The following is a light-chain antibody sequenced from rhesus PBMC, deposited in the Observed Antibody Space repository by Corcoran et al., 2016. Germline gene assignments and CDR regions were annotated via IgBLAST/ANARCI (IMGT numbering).Light chain of an antibody. V-gene: IGKV1-22*01. CDR3: LQYRRSTPT. CDR1: QCICSW. J-gene: IGKJ3*01. Sequence: DIQMNQSPSSLSASVGDTVTITCPASQCICSWLYWYQQKPGKALKPLIYKESSFQSGVPSRFSGSGSGTDFTLTSRSQQHEDFATYYRLQYRRSTPTFGPGNKLDIK. CDR2: KES.